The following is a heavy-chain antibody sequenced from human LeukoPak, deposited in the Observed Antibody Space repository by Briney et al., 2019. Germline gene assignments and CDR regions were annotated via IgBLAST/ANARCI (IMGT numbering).Heavy chain of an antibody. CDR1: GFRFTDYW. D-gene: IGHD2-15*01. J-gene: IGHJ4*02. Sequence: GGSLRLSCAASGFRFTDYWMTWVRQAPGKGLEWVGNIGQDGSVKNYVDSVKGRFTISRDNAKNSVFLQMNSLRAEDTAFYYCGNQCGGGTYPEHWGRGTLVTVSS. CDR2: IGQDGSVK. CDR3: GNQCGGGTYPEH. V-gene: IGHV3-7*01.